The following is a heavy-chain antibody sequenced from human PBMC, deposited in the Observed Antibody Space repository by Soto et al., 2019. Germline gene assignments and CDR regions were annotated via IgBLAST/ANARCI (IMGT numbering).Heavy chain of an antibody. D-gene: IGHD4-17*01. Sequence: PSETLSLTCTVSGGSISSSSYYWGWIRQPPGKGLEWIGSIYYSGSTYYNPSLKSRVTISVDTSKNQFSLKLSSVTAADTAVYYCARSPVYGNWFDPWGQGTLVTVYS. CDR2: IYYSGST. CDR3: ARSPVYGNWFDP. J-gene: IGHJ5*02. V-gene: IGHV4-39*01. CDR1: GGSISSSSYY.